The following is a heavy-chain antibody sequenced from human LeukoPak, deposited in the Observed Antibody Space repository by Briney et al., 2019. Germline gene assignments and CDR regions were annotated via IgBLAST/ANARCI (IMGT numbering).Heavy chain of an antibody. CDR3: ATLPYYGSGSGAPAHWLDP. D-gene: IGHD3-10*01. V-gene: IGHV1-24*01. CDR1: GYTLTELS. J-gene: IGHJ5*02. Sequence: ASVKVSCKVSGYTLTELSMHWVRQAPGKGLEWMGGFDPEDGETIYAQKFQGRVTMTEDTSTDTAYMELSSLRSEDTAVYYCATLPYYGSGSGAPAHWLDPWGQGTLVTVSS. CDR2: FDPEDGET.